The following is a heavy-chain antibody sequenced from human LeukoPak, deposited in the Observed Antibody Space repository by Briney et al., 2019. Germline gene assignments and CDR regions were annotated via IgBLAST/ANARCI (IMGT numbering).Heavy chain of an antibody. CDR2: ISGSGGST. CDR1: GFTFSSYA. J-gene: IGHJ4*02. CDR3: AKDNVDGDDGRNFDY. V-gene: IGHV3-23*01. D-gene: IGHD4-17*01. Sequence: GGSLRLSCAASGFTFSSYAMSWVRQAPGKGLEWVSAISGSGGSTYYADSVKGRFTISRDNSKNTLYLQMNSLRDEDTAVYYCAKDNVDGDDGRNFDYWGQGTLVTVSS.